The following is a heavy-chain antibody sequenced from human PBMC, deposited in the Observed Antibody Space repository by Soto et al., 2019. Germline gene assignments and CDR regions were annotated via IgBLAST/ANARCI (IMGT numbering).Heavy chain of an antibody. V-gene: IGHV4-39*01. CDR2: VYYGGAIFYSGNI. CDR1: GDSISSSSSH. Sequence: SETLSLTCTVSGDSISSSSSHWGWTRQPPGKGLEYIGSVYYGGAIFYSGNIYYNPSPKSRVTISVDTSKNQFSLRLSSVTAADTGVYYCVRYDRINMKPYSPEGFHIWGQGTMVTVSS. J-gene: IGHJ3*02. D-gene: IGHD3-3*02. CDR3: VRYDRINMKPYSPEGFHI.